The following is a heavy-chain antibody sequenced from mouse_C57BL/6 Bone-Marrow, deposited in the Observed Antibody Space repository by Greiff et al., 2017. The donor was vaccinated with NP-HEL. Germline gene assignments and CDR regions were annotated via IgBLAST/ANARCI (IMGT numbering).Heavy chain of an antibody. CDR2: LWRDGSN. CDR3: AKTGDYDGVWYFDV. V-gene: IGHV2-5*01. CDR1: GFSLTTSG. Sequence: VQLQQSGPGLVQPSQSLSMTCTVSGFSLTTSGVHWVRQSPGKGLEWLGVLWRDGSNDYNAAFMSRLSITKDNSKNQVFFKMNSLQADDTAIYYCAKTGDYDGVWYFDVWGTGTTVTVSS. D-gene: IGHD2-4*01. J-gene: IGHJ1*03.